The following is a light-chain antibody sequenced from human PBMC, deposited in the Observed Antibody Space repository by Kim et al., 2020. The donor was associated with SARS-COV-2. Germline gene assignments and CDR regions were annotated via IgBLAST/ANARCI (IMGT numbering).Light chain of an antibody. Sequence: ASVGDRVTITCRASQDINNYLAWYQQKPGTAPKLLIYGVSTLQSGVPSRFSGSGSAPDFTLTITSLQPEDVATYCCQKYNSAPWTFGQGTKVDIK. J-gene: IGKJ1*01. CDR1: QDINNY. CDR3: QKYNSAPWT. V-gene: IGKV1-27*01. CDR2: GVS.